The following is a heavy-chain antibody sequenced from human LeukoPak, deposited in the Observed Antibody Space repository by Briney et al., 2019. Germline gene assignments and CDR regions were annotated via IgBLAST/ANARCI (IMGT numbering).Heavy chain of an antibody. V-gene: IGHV1-46*01. CDR2: INPSGGST. J-gene: IGHJ4*02. CDR1: GYTFTSYY. Sequence: ASVKVPCKASGYTFTSYYMHWVRQAPGQGLEWMGIINPSGGSTSYAQKFQGRVTMTRDTSTSTVYMELSSLRSEDTAAYYCARDLLGYSSSWQNGDWGQGTLVTVSS. CDR3: ARDLLGYSSSWQNGD. D-gene: IGHD6-13*01.